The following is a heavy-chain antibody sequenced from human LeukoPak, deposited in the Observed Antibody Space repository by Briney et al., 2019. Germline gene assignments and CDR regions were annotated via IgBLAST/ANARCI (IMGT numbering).Heavy chain of an antibody. J-gene: IGHJ4*02. D-gene: IGHD6-13*01. CDR1: GYSFTSYW. V-gene: IGHV5-51*01. CDR3: ALAPAARSYSSSWYFGY. CDR2: IYPGDSDT. Sequence: GESLKISCKGSGYSFTSYWIGWVRQMPGKGLEWMGIIYPGDSDTRYSPSFQGQVTISADKSISTAYLQWSSLKASDTAMYYCALAPAARSYSSSWYFGYWGQGTLVTVSS.